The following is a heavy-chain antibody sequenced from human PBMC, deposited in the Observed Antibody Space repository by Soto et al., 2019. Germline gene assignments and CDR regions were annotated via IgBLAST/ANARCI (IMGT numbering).Heavy chain of an antibody. D-gene: IGHD1-1*01. CDR2: INPSGGST. CDR3: ARSRNPARYGMDV. V-gene: IGHV1-46*01. J-gene: IGHJ6*02. CDR1: GYTFTSYY. Sequence: ASVKVSCKASGYTFTSYYMHWVRQAPGQGLEWMEIINPSGGSTSYAQKFQGRVTMTRDTSTSTVYMELSSLRSEDTAVYYCARSRNPARYGMDVWGQGTTVTVSS.